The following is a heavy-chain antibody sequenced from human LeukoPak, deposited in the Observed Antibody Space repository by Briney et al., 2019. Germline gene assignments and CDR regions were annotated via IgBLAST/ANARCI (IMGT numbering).Heavy chain of an antibody. Sequence: TGGSLRLSCAASGFTFSSYWMNWVRQAPGKGLEWVANIKDDGSEKYYVDSVEGRITISRDHTNNSLYLQMNSLRAEDTAVYYCARGLGSAYYYYGMDVWGQGTTVTVSS. CDR3: ARGLGSAYYYYGMDV. CDR2: IKDDGSEK. D-gene: IGHD2-15*01. J-gene: IGHJ6*02. CDR1: GFTFSSYW. V-gene: IGHV3-7*01.